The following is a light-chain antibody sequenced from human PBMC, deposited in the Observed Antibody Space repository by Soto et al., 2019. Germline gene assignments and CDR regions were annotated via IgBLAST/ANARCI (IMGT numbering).Light chain of an antibody. CDR3: QSYDSSLSGGESWV. J-gene: IGLJ3*02. CDR1: SSNIGAGYD. CDR2: GNS. Sequence: QSVLTQPPSVSGAPGQRVTISCTGSSSNIGAGYDVHWYQQLPGTAPKLLIYGNSNRPSGVPDRFSGSKSGTSASLAITGLQAEDEADYYCQSYDSSLSGGESWVFGGGTKLTVL. V-gene: IGLV1-40*01.